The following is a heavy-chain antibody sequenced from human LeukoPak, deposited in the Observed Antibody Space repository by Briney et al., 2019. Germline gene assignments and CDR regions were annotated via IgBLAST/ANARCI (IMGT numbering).Heavy chain of an antibody. CDR3: ARGNTDVQLERRYYYGMDV. CDR1: GGTFSSYA. D-gene: IGHD1-1*01. CDR2: IIPIFGTA. V-gene: IGHV1-69*06. Sequence: ASVKVSCKASGGTFSSYAISWVRQAPGQGLEWMGGIIPIFGTANYAQKFQGRVTITPDKSTSTAYMELSSLRSEDTAVYYCARGNTDVQLERRYYYGMDVWGKGTTVTVSS. J-gene: IGHJ6*04.